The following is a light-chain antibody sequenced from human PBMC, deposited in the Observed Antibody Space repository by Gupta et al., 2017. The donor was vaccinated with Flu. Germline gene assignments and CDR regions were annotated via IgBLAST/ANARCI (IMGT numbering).Light chain of an antibody. V-gene: IGKV3-11*01. Sequence: EVVLTPSPSTPYLSLGDRATLSCRASQSVSRYLGWYQQKPGQAPRLLIYDASTRASGIPARFSGSGSGTEYTLTISSLEPEDFAVYYCQQRSNCPNTFGEGTKVEIK. CDR1: QSVSRY. J-gene: IGKJ2*01. CDR3: QQRSNCPNT. CDR2: DAS.